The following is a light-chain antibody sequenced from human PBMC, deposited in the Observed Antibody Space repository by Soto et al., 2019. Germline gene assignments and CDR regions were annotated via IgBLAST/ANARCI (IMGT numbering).Light chain of an antibody. V-gene: IGKV3-11*01. Sequence: EIVLTQSPATLSLSPGERATLSCRASQSVSSYLAWYQQKPGQAPRLLIYDASNRATGIPARFSGSGSGTDFTLTISSLEPEDFDVYYCQQRSNGPPITFGPGTKVDIK. J-gene: IGKJ3*01. CDR3: QQRSNGPPIT. CDR1: QSVSSY. CDR2: DAS.